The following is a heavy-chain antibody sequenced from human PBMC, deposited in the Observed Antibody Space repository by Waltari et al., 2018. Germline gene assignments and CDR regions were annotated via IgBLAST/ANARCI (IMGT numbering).Heavy chain of an antibody. CDR3: ARDRRVTIFGVVKMSYGMDV. CDR1: GFTFSSYS. Sequence: EVQLVESGGGLVKPGGSLRLSCAASGFTFSSYSMNWVRQAPGKGLGWVSSISSSGSYLYYADSVKGRFTISRDNAKNSLYLQMNSLRAEDTAVYYCARDRRVTIFGVVKMSYGMDVWGQGTTVTVSS. CDR2: ISSSGSYL. D-gene: IGHD3-3*01. J-gene: IGHJ6*02. V-gene: IGHV3-21*01.